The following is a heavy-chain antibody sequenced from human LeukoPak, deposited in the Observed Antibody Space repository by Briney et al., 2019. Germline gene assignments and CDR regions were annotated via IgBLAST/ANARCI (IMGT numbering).Heavy chain of an antibody. D-gene: IGHD2-2*02. Sequence: ASVKVSCKASGYTFTSYDINWVRQATGQGLEWMGWMNPNSGNTGYAQKFQGRVTITRNTSISTAYMELSSLRSEDTAVYYCARGSCSSTSGYTNYYYYYMDVWGKGTTVTVSS. V-gene: IGHV1-8*03. CDR2: MNPNSGNT. CDR1: GYTFTSYD. J-gene: IGHJ6*03. CDR3: ARGSCSSTSGYTNYYYYYMDV.